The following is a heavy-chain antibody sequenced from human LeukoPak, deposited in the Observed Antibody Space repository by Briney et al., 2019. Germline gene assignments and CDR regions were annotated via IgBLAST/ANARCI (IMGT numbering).Heavy chain of an antibody. Sequence: SQTLSLTCTVPGGSISSSSYYWGWIRQPPGKGLEWIGSIYYSGSTYYNPSLKSRVTISVDTSKNQFSLKLSSVTAADTAVYYCARHNPYSSSWYHTTRGDYWGQGTLVTVSS. V-gene: IGHV4-39*01. CDR2: IYYSGST. CDR3: ARHNPYSSSWYHTTRGDY. D-gene: IGHD6-13*01. J-gene: IGHJ4*02. CDR1: GGSISSSSYY.